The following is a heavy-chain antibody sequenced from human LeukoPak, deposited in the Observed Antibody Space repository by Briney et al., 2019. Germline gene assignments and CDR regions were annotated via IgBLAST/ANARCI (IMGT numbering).Heavy chain of an antibody. J-gene: IGHJ5*02. V-gene: IGHV1-18*01. CDR3: ARDQGLLDYGSGNWFDR. CDR1: GYTFTSYG. CDR2: ISAYNGNT. D-gene: IGHD3-10*01. Sequence: ASVKVSCKASGYTFTSYGISWVRQAPGQGLEWMGWISAYNGNTNYAQKLQGRVTITTDTSTSTAYMELRRLRSDDTAVYYCARDQGLLDYGSGNWFDRWGQGTLVTVSS.